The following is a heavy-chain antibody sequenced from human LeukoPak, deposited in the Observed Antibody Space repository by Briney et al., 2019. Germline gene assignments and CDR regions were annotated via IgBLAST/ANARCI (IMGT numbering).Heavy chain of an antibody. CDR3: ARVYYYDSSSVFDY. J-gene: IGHJ4*02. CDR1: GGSISSYY. Sequence: SETLSLTCTVSGGSISSYYWSWIRQPAGKGLEWIGRIYTSGSTNYNPSLKSRVTMSVDTSKNQLSLKLSSVTAADTAVYYCARVYYYDSSSVFDYWGQGTLVTVSS. CDR2: IYTSGST. D-gene: IGHD3-22*01. V-gene: IGHV4-4*07.